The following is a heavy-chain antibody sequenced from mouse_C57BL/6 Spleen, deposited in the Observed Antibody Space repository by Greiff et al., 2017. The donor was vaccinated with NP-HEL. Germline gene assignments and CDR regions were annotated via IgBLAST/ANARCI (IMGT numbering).Heavy chain of an antibody. Sequence: EVHLVESEGGLVQPGSSMKLSCTASGFTFSDYYMAWVRQVPEKGLEWVANINYDGSSTYYLDSLKSRFIISRDNAKNILYLQMSSLKSEDTATYYCARGYYDYGVDFDVWGTGTTVTVSS. CDR3: ARGYYDYGVDFDV. CDR2: INYDGSST. CDR1: GFTFSDYY. D-gene: IGHD2-4*01. J-gene: IGHJ1*03. V-gene: IGHV5-16*01.